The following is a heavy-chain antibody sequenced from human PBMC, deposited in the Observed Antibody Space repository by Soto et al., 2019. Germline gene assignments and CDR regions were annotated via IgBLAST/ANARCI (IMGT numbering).Heavy chain of an antibody. J-gene: IGHJ3*02. Sequence: ASVKVSCKASGYTFTSYDINWVRQATGQGLEWMGWMNPNSGNTGYAQKFQGRVTMTRNTSISTAYMELSGLRSEDTAVYYCARLAQTSHTGYDFWSGYYTVAFDIWGQGTMVTVSS. D-gene: IGHD3-3*01. CDR1: GYTFTSYD. V-gene: IGHV1-8*01. CDR3: ARLAQTSHTGYDFWSGYYTVAFDI. CDR2: MNPNSGNT.